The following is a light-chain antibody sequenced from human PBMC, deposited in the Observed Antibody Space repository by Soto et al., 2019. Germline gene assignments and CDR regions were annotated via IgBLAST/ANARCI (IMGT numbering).Light chain of an antibody. Sequence: ETVLTQSPGTVSLSPGERATLSCRASQTIRSNYLAWYRQTPGQAPRLLIYGASNRATGIADRFSGSGSGTDFTLIISRLEPEDFALYYCQQYGSSPWTFGQGNKVEIK. CDR1: QTIRSNY. J-gene: IGKJ1*01. CDR3: QQYGSSPWT. V-gene: IGKV3-20*01. CDR2: GAS.